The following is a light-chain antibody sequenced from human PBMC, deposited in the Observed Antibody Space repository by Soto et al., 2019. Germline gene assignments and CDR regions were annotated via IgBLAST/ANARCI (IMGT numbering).Light chain of an antibody. CDR1: QSVSSSY. CDR2: GAS. CDR3: QQYGSSPST. J-gene: IGKJ1*01. Sequence: TFWPQSPGTLSCPAGERATLSGRDSQSVSSSYLAWYQQKPGQAPRLLIYGASSRATGIPDRFSGSGSGTDFTLTISRLEPEDFAVYYCQQYGSSPSTFGQGTKVDIK. V-gene: IGKV3-20*01.